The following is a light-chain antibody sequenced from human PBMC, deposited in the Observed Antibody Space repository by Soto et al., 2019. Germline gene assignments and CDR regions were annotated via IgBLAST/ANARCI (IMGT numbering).Light chain of an antibody. CDR1: QSVSHA. Sequence: ELVLTQSPATLSLSPGDRATLSCRASQSVSHALAWYQQKPGQAPRLLIYRASARATGIPARFSGSGSGTDFTLTISSLEPEDFALYYCQQRSNWPITFGQGTRLEIK. V-gene: IGKV3-11*01. J-gene: IGKJ5*01. CDR3: QQRSNWPIT. CDR2: RAS.